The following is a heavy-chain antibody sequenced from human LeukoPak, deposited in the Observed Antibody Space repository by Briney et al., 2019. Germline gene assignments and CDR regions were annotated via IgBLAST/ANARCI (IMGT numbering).Heavy chain of an antibody. CDR2: ISYDGSNK. Sequence: QTGGSLRLSCAASGFTFSSYGMHWVRQAPGKGLEWVAVISYDGSNKYYADSVKGRFTISRDNSKNTLYLQMNSLRAEDTAVYYCAKDCGYSSGPTPDYWGQGTLVTVSS. V-gene: IGHV3-30*18. CDR3: AKDCGYSSGPTPDY. D-gene: IGHD6-19*01. CDR1: GFTFSSYG. J-gene: IGHJ4*02.